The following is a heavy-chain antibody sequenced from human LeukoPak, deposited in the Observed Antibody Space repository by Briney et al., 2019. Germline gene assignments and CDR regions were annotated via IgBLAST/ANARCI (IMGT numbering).Heavy chain of an antibody. D-gene: IGHD2/OR15-2a*01. Sequence: GESLKISCKGSGYSFTSYWISWVRQMPGKGLEWMGRIDPSDSYTNYSPSFQGHVTISADKSVSTACLQWSSLKASDTAMYYCARLERGRRSMYYLDYWGQGTLVTVSS. CDR1: GYSFTSYW. CDR3: ARLERGRRSMYYLDY. V-gene: IGHV5-10-1*01. CDR2: IDPSDSYT. J-gene: IGHJ4*02.